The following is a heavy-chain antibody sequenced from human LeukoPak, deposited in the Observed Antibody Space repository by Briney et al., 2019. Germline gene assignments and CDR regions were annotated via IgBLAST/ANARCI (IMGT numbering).Heavy chain of an antibody. J-gene: IGHJ4*02. D-gene: IGHD3-10*01. CDR3: ARNRGGQQFDR. CDR2: INTDGSTT. Sequence: SGGSLRLSCAASGFTFSDYWIDWVRQAPGQGLEWVANINTDGSTTNYVESVRGRFTISRDNTRNSLSLQMNNLRDEDTAVYYCARNRGGQQFDRWGQGTLLTVSS. V-gene: IGHV3-7*01. CDR1: GFTFSDYW.